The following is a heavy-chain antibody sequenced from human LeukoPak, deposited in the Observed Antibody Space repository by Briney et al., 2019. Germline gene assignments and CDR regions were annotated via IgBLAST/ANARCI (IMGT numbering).Heavy chain of an antibody. J-gene: IGHJ4*02. V-gene: IGHV4-38-2*01. CDR2: VYHTGST. Sequence: SETLSLTCAVSGYSISRGYYWALIRQPPGKGLEWIGTVYHTGSTYYNPSLDSRVAISVDTSKNEFSLNLKSVTAADTAVYYCARAGWIITSGIDYWGQGALVTVSS. CDR3: ARAGWIITSGIDY. CDR1: GYSISRGYY. D-gene: IGHD3-10*01.